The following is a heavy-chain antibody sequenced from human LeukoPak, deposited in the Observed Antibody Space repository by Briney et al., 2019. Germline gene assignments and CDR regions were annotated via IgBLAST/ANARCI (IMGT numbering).Heavy chain of an antibody. CDR1: GFTFGDYA. CDR3: ARQPDDFSGWNNGQDFFDY. D-gene: IGHD6-19*01. CDR2: ISGRGSST. J-gene: IGHJ4*02. Sequence: GGSLRLSCKPSGFTFGDYAMSWVRQAPGKGLEWVSGISGRGSSTYYADSVKGRFTISRDNSKNTLYLQMNSLRAEDTAVYYCARQPDDFSGWNNGQDFFDYWGQGTLVTVSS. V-gene: IGHV3-23*01.